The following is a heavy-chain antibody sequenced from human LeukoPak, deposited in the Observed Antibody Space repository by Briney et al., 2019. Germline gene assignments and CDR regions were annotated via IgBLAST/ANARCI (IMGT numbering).Heavy chain of an antibody. CDR3: ARDRPLGIAAAGTAFHFDY. CDR1: GFTFSSYA. Sequence: GGSLRLSCAASGFTFSSYAMHWVRQAPGKGLEWVAVISYDGSNKYYADSVKGRLTISRDNSKNTLYLQMNSLRAEDTAVYYCARDRPLGIAAAGTAFHFDYWGQGTLVTVSS. V-gene: IGHV3-30-3*01. J-gene: IGHJ4*02. CDR2: ISYDGSNK. D-gene: IGHD6-13*01.